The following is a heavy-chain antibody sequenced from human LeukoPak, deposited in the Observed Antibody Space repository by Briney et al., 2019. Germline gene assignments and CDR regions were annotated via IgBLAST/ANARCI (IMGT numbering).Heavy chain of an antibody. CDR3: VGNYVGKSDY. CDR2: IYTSGIT. CDR1: GFVVSDNY. J-gene: IGHJ4*02. D-gene: IGHD4-23*01. Sequence: GGSLRLSCAASGFVVSDNYMSWVRQAPGQGLEWVSLIYTSGITKYTDSVKGRFTISRDNAKNTLYLQMNTLSAEDTAVYYCVGNYVGKSDYWGQGTLVTVSS. V-gene: IGHV3-66*02.